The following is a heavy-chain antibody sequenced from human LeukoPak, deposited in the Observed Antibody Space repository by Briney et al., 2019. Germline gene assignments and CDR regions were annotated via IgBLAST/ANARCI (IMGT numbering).Heavy chain of an antibody. CDR3: TRDSVYSYGLTELGF. CDR1: GFTFDDYG. Sequence: GSLRLSCTGSGFTFDDYGINWVRQAPGKGLEWVGFIRSKAYGGTTEFAASVKDRFTISRDDSKSIAYLQMNSLKTEDTAVYYCTRDSVYSYGLTELGFWGQGTLVTVYS. V-gene: IGHV3-49*04. J-gene: IGHJ4*02. CDR2: IRSKAYGGTT. D-gene: IGHD5-18*01.